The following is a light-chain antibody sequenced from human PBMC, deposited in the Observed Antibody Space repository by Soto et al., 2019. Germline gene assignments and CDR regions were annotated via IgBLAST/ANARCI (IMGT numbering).Light chain of an antibody. Sequence: QSVLTQPPSVSGAPGQRVTMSCTGSSSNIGAGYDVHWFQQLPGTAPRLLIYGNINRLSGVPARFSGSKSGTSASLAIAGLQAEDEADYYCQSCDSSLSAWVFGGGTQLTVL. J-gene: IGLJ3*02. V-gene: IGLV1-40*01. CDR3: QSCDSSLSAWV. CDR2: GNI. CDR1: SSNIGAGYD.